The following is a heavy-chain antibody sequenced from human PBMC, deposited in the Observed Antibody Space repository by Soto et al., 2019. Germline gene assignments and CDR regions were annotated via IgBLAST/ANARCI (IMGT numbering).Heavy chain of an antibody. V-gene: IGHV4-34*01. Sequence: SETLSLTCAVYGGSFSGYYWSWIRQPPGKGLEWIGEINHSGSTNYNPSLKSRVTISVDTSKNQFSLKLSSVTAADTAVYYCASFKSGAVTPPQGVYYYMDVWGKGTTVTVSS. CDR1: GGSFSGYY. CDR3: ASFKSGAVTPPQGVYYYMDV. CDR2: INHSGST. J-gene: IGHJ6*03. D-gene: IGHD4-4*01.